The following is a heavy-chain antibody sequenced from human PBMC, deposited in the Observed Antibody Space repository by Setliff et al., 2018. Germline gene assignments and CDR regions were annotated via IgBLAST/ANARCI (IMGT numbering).Heavy chain of an antibody. D-gene: IGHD6-13*01. J-gene: IGHJ3*02. V-gene: IGHV3-21*01. CDR1: GFTFSSYS. CDR3: ARALESSSWYVAFDI. Sequence: PGGSLRLSCAASGFTFSSYSMNWVRQAPGKGLEWVSSISSSSSYIYYADSVKGRFTISRDNAKNSLYLQMNSLRAEDTAVYYCARALESSSWYVAFDIWGQGTMVTVSS. CDR2: ISSSSSYI.